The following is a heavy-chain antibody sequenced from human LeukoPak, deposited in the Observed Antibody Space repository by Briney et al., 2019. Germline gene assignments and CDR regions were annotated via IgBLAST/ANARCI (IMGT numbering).Heavy chain of an antibody. CDR3: ARGGVTIFGVVTTIDY. CDR1: GYTFTIYG. J-gene: IGHJ4*02. Sequence: ASVKVSCKASGYTFTIYGISWVRQAPGQGLEWMGWISDYNGNTNYAQKLQGRITMTTDTSTSTAYMELRSLRSDDTDVYYCARGGVTIFGVVTTIDYWGQGTLVTVSS. V-gene: IGHV1-18*01. CDR2: ISDYNGNT. D-gene: IGHD3-3*01.